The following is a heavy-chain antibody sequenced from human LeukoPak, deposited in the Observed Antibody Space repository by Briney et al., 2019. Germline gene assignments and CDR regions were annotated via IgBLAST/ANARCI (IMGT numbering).Heavy chain of an antibody. D-gene: IGHD6-13*01. CDR1: GGSFSGYY. CDR2: INHSGST. V-gene: IGHV4-34*01. Sequence: SSETLSLTCAVYGGSFSGYYWSWIRQPPGKGLEWIGEINHSGSTNYNPSLKSRVTISVDTSKNQFSLKLSSVTAADTAVYYCARVQQQPTFDYWGQGTLVTVSS. J-gene: IGHJ4*02. CDR3: ARVQQQPTFDY.